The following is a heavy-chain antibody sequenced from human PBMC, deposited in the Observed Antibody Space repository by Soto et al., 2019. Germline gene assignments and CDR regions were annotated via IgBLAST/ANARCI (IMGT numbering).Heavy chain of an antibody. J-gene: IGHJ3*02. D-gene: IGHD6-6*01. CDR3: ASVFYGSSDDDAFDI. V-gene: IGHV3-33*01. CDR2: IWYDGSNK. CDR1: GFTFSSYG. Sequence: QVQLVESGGGVVQPGRSLRLSCAASGFTFSSYGMHWVRQAPGKGLEWVAVIWYDGSNKYYADSVKGRFTISRDNSKNTLYLQMNSLRAEDTDVYYCASVFYGSSDDDAFDIWGQGTMVTVSS.